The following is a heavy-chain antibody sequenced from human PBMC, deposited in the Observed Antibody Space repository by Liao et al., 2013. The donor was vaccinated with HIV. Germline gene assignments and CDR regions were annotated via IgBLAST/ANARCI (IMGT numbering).Heavy chain of an antibody. CDR1: GGSISSYY. D-gene: IGHD5-24*01. V-gene: IGHV4-59*01. Sequence: QVQLQESGSGLVKPSETLSLTCTVSGGSISSYYWSWIRQPPGKGLEWIGYIYYSGSTNYNPSLKSRVTISVDTSKNQFSLKLSSVTAADTAVYYCARAGWLQWGGYYFDYWGQGTLVTVSS. J-gene: IGHJ4*02. CDR2: IYYSGST. CDR3: ARAGWLQWGGYYFDY.